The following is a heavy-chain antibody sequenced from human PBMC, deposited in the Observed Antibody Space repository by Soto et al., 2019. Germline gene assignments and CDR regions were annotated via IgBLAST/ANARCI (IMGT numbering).Heavy chain of an antibody. Sequence: EVQLVESGGGLVQPGGSLRLSCAASGFTFSSYWMTWVRQAPGKGLEWVANINQDGSERYYVDSVKGRFTVSRDNAKNSLYLQMNSLRAEDTAVYYCAKTVVALLGGFDYWGQGTLVTVSS. CDR2: INQDGSER. D-gene: IGHD2-21*01. J-gene: IGHJ4*02. CDR1: GFTFSSYW. V-gene: IGHV3-7*03. CDR3: AKTVVALLGGFDY.